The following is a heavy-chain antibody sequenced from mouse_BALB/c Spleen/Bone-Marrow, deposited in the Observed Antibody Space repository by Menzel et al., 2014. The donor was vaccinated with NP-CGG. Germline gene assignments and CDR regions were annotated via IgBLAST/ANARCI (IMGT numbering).Heavy chain of an antibody. CDR3: ARSRGYYDYWYFDV. CDR1: DYTFTSYW. J-gene: IGHJ1*01. V-gene: IGHV1-69*02. Sequence: QVELQKTGPDLVQPAASLKLSCKASDYTFTSYWMHWVKQRPGQGLEWIGEIDPSDSYTNYNQKFKGKATLTADKSSSTAYMQLSSLTSEDSAVYYCARSRGYYDYWYFDVLGDATTVDVSS. D-gene: IGHD2-4*01. CDR2: IDPSDSYT.